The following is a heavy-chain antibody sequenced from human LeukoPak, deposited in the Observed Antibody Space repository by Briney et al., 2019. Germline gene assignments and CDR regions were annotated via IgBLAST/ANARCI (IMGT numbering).Heavy chain of an antibody. V-gene: IGHV3-23*01. J-gene: IGHJ4*02. CDR1: GFTFSSYA. Sequence: GGSLRLSCAASGFTFSSYAMSWVRQAPGKGLEWVSAISGSGGSTYYADSVKGRFTISRDNSKNTLYLQMNSLRAEDTAVYYCANLADYCSSTSCTNFDYWGQGTLVTVSS. D-gene: IGHD2-2*01. CDR3: ANLADYCSSTSCTNFDY. CDR2: ISGSGGST.